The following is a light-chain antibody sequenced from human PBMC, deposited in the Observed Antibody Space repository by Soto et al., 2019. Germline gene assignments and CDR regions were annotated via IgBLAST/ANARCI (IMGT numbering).Light chain of an antibody. CDR3: QQYETFSGT. V-gene: IGKV3-20*01. CDR1: QSVSSSF. J-gene: IGKJ1*01. CDR2: GAS. Sequence: EIVLTQSPGTLSLSPGERATLSCRASQSVSSSFLAWYQQKPGQAPRLLIYGASNRATGIPDRFSGSGSGTDFTLTISRLAPEDFATYYCQQYETFSGTFGPGTKVEI.